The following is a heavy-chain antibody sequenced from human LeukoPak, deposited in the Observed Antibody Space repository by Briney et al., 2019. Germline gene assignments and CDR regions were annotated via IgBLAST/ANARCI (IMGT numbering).Heavy chain of an antibody. Sequence: PGGSLRLSCAASGFTFSSYSMNWVRQAPGKGLEWVSSISSSSSYIYYADSVKGRFTISRDNAKNSLYLQMNSLRAEDTAVYYCARDLMTTVTTADYWGQGPLVTVSS. V-gene: IGHV3-21*01. D-gene: IGHD4-11*01. CDR3: ARDLMTTVTTADY. CDR2: ISSSSSYI. CDR1: GFTFSSYS. J-gene: IGHJ4*02.